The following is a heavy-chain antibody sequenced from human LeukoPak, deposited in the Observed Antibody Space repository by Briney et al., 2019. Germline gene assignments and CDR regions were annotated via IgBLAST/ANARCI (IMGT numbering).Heavy chain of an antibody. Sequence: SETLSLTCTVSGGSISSSNYYWGWISQPPGKGLECIGSTYYSARTYYNPSLKSRVTISVDTSKNQFSLKLSPVTAADPAVYYCARVGYSSSIDYWGQGTLVTVSS. J-gene: IGHJ4*02. CDR1: GGSISSSNYY. CDR3: ARVGYSSSIDY. CDR2: TYYSART. V-gene: IGHV4-39*07. D-gene: IGHD6-6*01.